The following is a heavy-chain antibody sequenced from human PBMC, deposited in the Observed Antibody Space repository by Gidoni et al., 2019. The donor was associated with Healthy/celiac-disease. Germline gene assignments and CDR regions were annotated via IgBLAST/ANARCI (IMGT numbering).Heavy chain of an antibody. CDR3: TRDAVLRFLEWPPGPRDAFDI. J-gene: IGHJ3*02. CDR2: IRSKAYGGTT. D-gene: IGHD3-3*01. Sequence: EVQLVESGGGLVQPGRSLRLSCPASGYTFGDYAMSWVRQVPGKGLEWVGFIRSKAYGGTTEYAASVKGRFNISRYDSKSIAYLQMHSLKTEDTAVYYCTRDAVLRFLEWPPGPRDAFDIWGQGTMVTVSS. V-gene: IGHV3-49*04. CDR1: GYTFGDYA.